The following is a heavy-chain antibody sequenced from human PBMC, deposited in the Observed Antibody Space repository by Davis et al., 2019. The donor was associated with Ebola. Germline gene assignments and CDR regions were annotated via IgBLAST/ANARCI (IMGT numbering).Heavy chain of an antibody. V-gene: IGHV3-7*01. CDR3: ARVIGPPPPLTSYYGMDV. CDR2: IKQDGSEK. J-gene: IGHJ6*02. Sequence: PGGSLRLSCAASGFTSSSYWMSWVRQAPGKGLEWVANIKQDGSEKYYVDSVKGRFTISRDNAKNSLYLQMNSLRAEDTAVYYCARVIGPPPPLTSYYGMDVWGQGTTVTVSS. CDR1: GFTSSSYW. D-gene: IGHD3-22*01.